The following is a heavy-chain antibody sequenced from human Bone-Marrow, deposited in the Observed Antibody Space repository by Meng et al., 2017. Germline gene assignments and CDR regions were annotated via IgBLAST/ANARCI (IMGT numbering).Heavy chain of an antibody. CDR2: IWYDGSNK. CDR3: ARWMGIPNAFDI. Sequence: GESLKISCAASGFTFSSYGMHWVRQAPGKGLEWVAVIWYDGSNKYYADSVKGRFTISRDNSKNTLYLQMNSLRAEDTAVYYCARWMGIPNAFDIWGQGTMVTVSS. V-gene: IGHV3-33*01. CDR1: GFTFSSYG. J-gene: IGHJ3*02. D-gene: IGHD6-13*01.